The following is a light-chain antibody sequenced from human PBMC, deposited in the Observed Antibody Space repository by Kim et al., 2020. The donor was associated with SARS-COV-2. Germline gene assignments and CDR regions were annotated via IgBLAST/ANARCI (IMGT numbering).Light chain of an antibody. V-gene: IGLV2-14*03. CDR1: SSDVGGYNY. CDR3: SSYTSNSTFV. J-gene: IGLJ1*01. CDR2: DVS. Sequence: QSALTQPASVSGSPGQSITISCTGTSSDVGGYNYVSWHQQHPGKAPKLMIYDVSKRPSGVSNRFSGSKSGNTASLTISGLQAEDEADYYCSSYTSNSTFVFGTGTQLTFL.